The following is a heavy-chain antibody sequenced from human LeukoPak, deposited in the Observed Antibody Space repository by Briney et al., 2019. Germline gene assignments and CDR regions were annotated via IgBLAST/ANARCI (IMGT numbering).Heavy chain of an antibody. V-gene: IGHV1-18*01. CDR3: ARGGSGDHQEQLGPPGYYHYMDV. J-gene: IGHJ6*03. CDR1: GYSFTAYG. D-gene: IGHD1-1*01. CDR2: ISGHTGTA. Sequence: ASVNVSCKASGYSFTAYGMGWLRQAPGQGLEWMGWISGHTGTAIYAQNLQGRVTLTADTFTSTVYMEMRSLRSDDTAVYYCARGGSGDHQEQLGPPGYYHYMDVWGTGTTVTVSS.